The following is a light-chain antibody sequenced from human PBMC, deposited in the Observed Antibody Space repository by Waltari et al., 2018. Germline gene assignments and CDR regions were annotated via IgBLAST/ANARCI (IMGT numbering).Light chain of an antibody. J-gene: IGLJ2*01. Sequence: QSALTQPASVSGSPGQSITISCTGTSSDVGGYNYVSWYQQHPDKAPKLMIYDVNNRASGVSNRVSGSKSGNTASLTISGLQAEDEADYYCSSYTSSSTLFGGGTKLTVL. CDR1: SSDVGGYNY. CDR3: SSYTSSSTL. CDR2: DVN. V-gene: IGLV2-14*03.